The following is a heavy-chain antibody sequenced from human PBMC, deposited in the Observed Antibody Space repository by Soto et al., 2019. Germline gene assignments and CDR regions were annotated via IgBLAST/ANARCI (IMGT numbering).Heavy chain of an antibody. J-gene: IGHJ4*02. D-gene: IGHD1-26*01. CDR1: GYTFSGYY. Sequence: GASVKVSCKASGYTFSGYYIHWVRQAPGQGLEWMGWINPNSGATNSAQKFQGRVTMTWDTSIASACMELSSLTSDDTAVYLCARASTIVGARCLDYWGQGTLVTVSS. CDR3: ARASTIVGARCLDY. CDR2: INPNSGAT. V-gene: IGHV1-2*02.